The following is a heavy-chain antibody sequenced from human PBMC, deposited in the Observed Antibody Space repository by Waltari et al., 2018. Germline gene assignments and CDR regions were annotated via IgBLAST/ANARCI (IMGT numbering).Heavy chain of an antibody. V-gene: IGHV3-23*01. CDR3: AKPFYNWDDPLDS. J-gene: IGHJ4*02. CDR2: LTAIEAT. Sequence: EVQLLESGGGLVQPGGSLRLSCGVSGFTFNNYAINWVRRAPGTGIPMVTALTAIEATHHPGSVKGRFTIARDTSKDTVFLQMNSLRAEDTALYYCAKPFYNWDDPLDSWGQGTLVTVSS. CDR1: GFTFNNYA. D-gene: IGHD1-20*01.